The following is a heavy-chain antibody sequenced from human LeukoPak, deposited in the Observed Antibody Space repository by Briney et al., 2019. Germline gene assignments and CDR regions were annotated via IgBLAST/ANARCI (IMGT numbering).Heavy chain of an antibody. Sequence: PGGSLRLSCAASGFTSSSYAMSWVRQAPGKGLEWVSTISGSDGSTNYADSVKGRFTFSRDNSKNTLYLQMNSLRAEDTAVYYCAKDLPDYGDYIEGYWGQGTLVTVSS. V-gene: IGHV3-23*01. CDR3: AKDLPDYGDYIEGY. CDR1: GFTSSSYA. J-gene: IGHJ4*02. CDR2: ISGSDGST. D-gene: IGHD4-17*01.